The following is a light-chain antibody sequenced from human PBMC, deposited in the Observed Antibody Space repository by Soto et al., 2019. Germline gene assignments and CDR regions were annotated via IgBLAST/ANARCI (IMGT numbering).Light chain of an antibody. J-gene: IGLJ2*01. CDR2: EVS. Sequence: QSALTQPASVSGSPGLSITISCSGTSNDVGGYDYVSWYRQHPDRAPRLRIYEVSNRPSGISDRFSGSRSGNTASLTISGLQADDEADYYCASYTVSGTLIFGGGTK. V-gene: IGLV2-14*01. CDR3: ASYTVSGTLI. CDR1: SNDVGGYDY.